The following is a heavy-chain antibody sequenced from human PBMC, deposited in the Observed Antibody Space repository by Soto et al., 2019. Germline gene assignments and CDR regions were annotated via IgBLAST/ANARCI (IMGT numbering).Heavy chain of an antibody. CDR1: GYSFTSYW. CDR2: IYPGDSDT. CDR3: ARRYDFWSGYVKNNWFDP. Sequence: GESLKISCKGSGYSFTSYWIGWVRQMPGKGLEWMGIIYPGDSDTRYSPSFQGQVTISVDKSISTAYLQWSSLKASDTAMYYCARRYDFWSGYVKNNWFDPWGQGTLVTVSS. V-gene: IGHV5-51*01. D-gene: IGHD3-3*01. J-gene: IGHJ5*02.